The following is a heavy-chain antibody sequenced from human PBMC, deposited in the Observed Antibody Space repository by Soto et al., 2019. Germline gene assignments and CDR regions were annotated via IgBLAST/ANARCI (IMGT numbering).Heavy chain of an antibody. CDR3: ARDYRFAVYL. J-gene: IGHJ3*01. CDR2: IRDNSATK. V-gene: IGHV3-48*02. Sequence: EVQLVESGGGLVKPGGSLRLSCAASGFTFSSHHMQWVRQAPGKGLEWVSYIRDNSATKYYADSVRGRFTISRDTAQISVFLQMNSLADEDTAVYYCARDYRFAVYLWGQGKMVTFSS. CDR1: GFTFSSHH.